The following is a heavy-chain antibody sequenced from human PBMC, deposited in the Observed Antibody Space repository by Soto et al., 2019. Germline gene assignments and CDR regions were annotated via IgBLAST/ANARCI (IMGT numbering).Heavy chain of an antibody. CDR3: ARLKRSVVVVAASHYSYYQMAV. CDR2: IYYSGST. D-gene: IGHD2-15*01. Sequence: SETLSLTCTVSGGSISSYYWSWIRQPPGKGLEWIGYIYYSGSTNYNPSLKSRVTISVDTSKNQFSLKLSSVTAAGTAVYYCARLKRSVVVVAASHYSYYQMAVWGQGTTVTVSS. CDR1: GGSISSYY. J-gene: IGHJ6*02. V-gene: IGHV4-59*08.